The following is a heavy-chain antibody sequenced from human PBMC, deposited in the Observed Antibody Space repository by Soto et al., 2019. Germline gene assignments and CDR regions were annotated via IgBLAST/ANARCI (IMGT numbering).Heavy chain of an antibody. V-gene: IGHV1-2*04. D-gene: IGHD3-10*01. J-gene: IGHJ6*02. CDR1: GYTFDGYY. Sequence: ASLKVSCKASGYTFDGYYMHWVRQAPGQGLEWMGWINPNSGGTNYAQKFQGWVTMTRDTSISTAYMELSRLRSDDTAVYYCARVSMVRGENYYGMDVWGQGTTVTVSS. CDR3: ARVSMVRGENYYGMDV. CDR2: INPNSGGT.